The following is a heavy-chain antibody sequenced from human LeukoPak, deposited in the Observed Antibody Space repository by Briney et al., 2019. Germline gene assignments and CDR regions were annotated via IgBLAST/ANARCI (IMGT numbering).Heavy chain of an antibody. CDR1: GFTFSSYG. CDR3: AKDRVVYYYDSSGIDY. CDR2: IWYDGSNK. J-gene: IGHJ4*02. V-gene: IGHV3-33*06. Sequence: PGRSLRLSCAASGFTFSSYGMHWVRQAPGKGLERVAVIWYDGSNKYYADSVKGRFTISRDNSKNTLYLQMNSLRAEDTAVYYCAKDRVVYYYDSSGIDYWGQGTLVTVSS. D-gene: IGHD3-22*01.